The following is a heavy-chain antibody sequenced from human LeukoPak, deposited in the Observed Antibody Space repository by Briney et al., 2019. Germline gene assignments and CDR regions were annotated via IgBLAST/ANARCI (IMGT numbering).Heavy chain of an antibody. Sequence: RGSLGPSRAAPGFSFSRHLVGWVRQAAGEGLGWVANIKQDGSENYYVDSVKGRFTISRDNAKNSLYLQMSSLRAEDTAVYYCARDETSRAHPLWGQGTLVTVSS. V-gene: IGHV3-7*01. CDR3: ARDETSRAHPL. CDR2: IKQDGSEN. J-gene: IGHJ4*02. CDR1: GFSFSRHL.